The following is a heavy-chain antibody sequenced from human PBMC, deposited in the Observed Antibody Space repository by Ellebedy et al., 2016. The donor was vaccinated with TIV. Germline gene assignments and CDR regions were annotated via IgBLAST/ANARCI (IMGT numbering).Heavy chain of an antibody. CDR3: ARGRRRREPRWFDP. V-gene: IGHV4-34*01. J-gene: IGHJ5*02. CDR1: GGSFSGYF. D-gene: IGHD1-14*01. CDR2: LHHSGST. Sequence: MPSETLSLTCAVYGGSFSGYFWSWIRQPPEKGLEWIGELHHSGSTNYNPSLKSRVTISVDTSKNQFALKLRPVTAADTAVYYCARGRRRREPRWFDPWGQGTLVTVSS.